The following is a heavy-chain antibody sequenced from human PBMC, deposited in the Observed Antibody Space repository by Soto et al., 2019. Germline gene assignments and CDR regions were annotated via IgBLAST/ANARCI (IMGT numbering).Heavy chain of an antibody. CDR3: AKHMYYDLWSGCGDY. V-gene: IGHV3-23*01. CDR2: ISGSGGST. CDR1: GFTFSSYA. D-gene: IGHD3-3*01. J-gene: IGHJ4*02. Sequence: PGGSLRLSCAASGFTFSSYAMSWVRQAPGKGLEWVSAISGSGGSTYYADSVKGRFTISRDNSKNTLYLQMNSLRAEDTAVYYCAKHMYYDLWSGCGDYWGQGTLVTVSS.